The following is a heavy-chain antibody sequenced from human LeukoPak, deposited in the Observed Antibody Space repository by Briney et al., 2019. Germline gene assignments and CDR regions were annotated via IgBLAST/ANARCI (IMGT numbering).Heavy chain of an antibody. D-gene: IGHD2-2*02. CDR2: IYYSGST. CDR3: ARVGSGCSSTSCYSAYYYYYMDV. V-gene: IGHV4-39*01. J-gene: IGHJ6*03. CDR1: GGSISSYY. Sequence: SETLSLTCTVSGGSISSYYWSWIRQPPGKGLEWIGSIYYSGSTYYNPSLKSRVTISVDTSKNQFSLKLSSVTAADTAVYYCARVGSGCSSTSCYSAYYYYYMDVWGKGTTVTVSS.